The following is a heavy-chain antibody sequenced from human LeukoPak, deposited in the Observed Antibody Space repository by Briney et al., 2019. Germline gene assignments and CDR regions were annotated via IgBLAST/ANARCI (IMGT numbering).Heavy chain of an antibody. CDR1: GGTFSSYA. J-gene: IGHJ4*02. CDR2: IIPIFGTA. CDR3: ARGSRYYFDY. V-gene: IGHV1-69*05. D-gene: IGHD6-6*01. Sequence: SVKVSCKASGGTFSSYAISWVRQAPGQGLEWMGRIIPIFGTANYEQKFQGRVTITTDESTTTAYMELSSLRSEDTAVYYCARGSRYYFDYWGQGTLVTVSS.